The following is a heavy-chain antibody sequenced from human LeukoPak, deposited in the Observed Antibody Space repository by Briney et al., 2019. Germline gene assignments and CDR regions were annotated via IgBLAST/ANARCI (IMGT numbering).Heavy chain of an antibody. CDR2: LTDSGGTT. Sequence: GGSLRLSCVASGFTFSSYAMGWVRQAPGKRPEWVSSLTDSGGTTYYVDSVKGRFTISRDNSKNTLYLHMNSLRAEDTAMYYCAKRRDAFDIWGQGTVVAVSS. J-gene: IGHJ3*02. V-gene: IGHV3-23*01. CDR3: AKRRDAFDI. CDR1: GFTFSSYA.